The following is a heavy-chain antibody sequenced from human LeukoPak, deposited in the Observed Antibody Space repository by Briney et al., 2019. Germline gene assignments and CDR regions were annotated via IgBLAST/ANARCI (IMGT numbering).Heavy chain of an antibody. CDR2: IYYSGST. D-gene: IGHD2-2*01. J-gene: IGHJ4*02. CDR1: GGSISSYY. Sequence: SETLPLTCTVSGGSISSYYWSWIRQPPGKGLEWIGYIYYSGSTNYNPSLKSRVTISVDTSKNQFSLKLTSVTAADTAVYYCARGPVTSSSTFHYWGQGTLVTVSS. CDR3: ARGPVTSSSTFHY. V-gene: IGHV4-59*12.